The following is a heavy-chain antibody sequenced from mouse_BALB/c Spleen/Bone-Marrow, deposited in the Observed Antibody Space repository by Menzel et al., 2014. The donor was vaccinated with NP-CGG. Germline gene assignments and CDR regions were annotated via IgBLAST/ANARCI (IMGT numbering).Heavy chain of an antibody. Sequence: EVKLVESGGGLVKSGGSLKLSCAVSGFSFSNYGMSWVRQTPEKRLEWVATISGDGRYTFYSDSVKGRFTISRDNAKNNLYLQLSSLRSEDTALYYCARHAYYDQTEVSFVYWGQGTLVTVSA. D-gene: IGHD2-4*01. CDR1: GFSFSNYG. V-gene: IGHV5-9-2*01. J-gene: IGHJ3*01. CDR2: ISGDGRYT. CDR3: ARHAYYDQTEVSFVY.